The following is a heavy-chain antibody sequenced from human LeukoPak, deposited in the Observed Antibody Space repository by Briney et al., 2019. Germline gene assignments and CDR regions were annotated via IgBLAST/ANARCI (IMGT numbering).Heavy chain of an antibody. CDR1: GGSFSGYY. CDR2: INHSGST. V-gene: IGHV4-34*01. Sequence: SETLSLTCAVYGGSFSGYYWSWIRQPPRKGLEWIGEINHSGSTNYNPSLKSRVTISVDTSKNQFSLKLSSVTAADTAVYYCARDGSDKDFDYWGQGTLVTVSS. D-gene: IGHD3-10*01. CDR3: ARDGSDKDFDY. J-gene: IGHJ4*02.